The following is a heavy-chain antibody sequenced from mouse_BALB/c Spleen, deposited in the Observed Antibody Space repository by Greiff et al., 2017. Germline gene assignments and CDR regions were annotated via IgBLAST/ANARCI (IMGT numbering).Heavy chain of an antibody. CDR1: GYAFTNYW. CDR3: ERGGPDGKRAMDY. J-gene: IGHJ4*01. CDR2: IYPGSGNT. D-gene: IGHD2-1*01. Sequence: QVQLQQSGAELVRPGPSVKISCKASGYAFTNYWLGWVKQRPGHGLEWIGDIYPGSGNTYYNEKFKGKATLTADKSSSTAYMQLSSLTSEDSDVYVCERGGPDGKRAMDYWGQGTSVTVSS. V-gene: IGHV1-63*01.